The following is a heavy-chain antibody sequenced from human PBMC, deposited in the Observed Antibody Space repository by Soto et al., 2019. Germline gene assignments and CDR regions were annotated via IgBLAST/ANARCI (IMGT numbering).Heavy chain of an antibody. Sequence: QVQLAQSGAEVKKPGASVKVSCKASGYTFTSYYMHWVRQAPGQGLEWMGIINPSGGSTSYAQKFQGRVTMTRDTSTSTVYMELSSLRSEDTAVYYCARGGNIVLMVYAISSFDYWGQGTLVTVSS. CDR2: INPSGGST. J-gene: IGHJ4*02. CDR1: GYTFTSYY. V-gene: IGHV1-46*01. CDR3: ARGGNIVLMVYAISSFDY. D-gene: IGHD2-8*01.